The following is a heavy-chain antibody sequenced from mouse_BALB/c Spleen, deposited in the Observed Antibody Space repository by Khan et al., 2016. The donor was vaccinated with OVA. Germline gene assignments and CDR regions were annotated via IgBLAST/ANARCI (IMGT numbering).Heavy chain of an antibody. CDR2: MSSGSSTI. Sequence: EVQLVESGGGLVQPGGSRKLSCAASGFTFSSFGMHWVRQAPKQGLEWVAYMSSGSSTIYYVDTVKGRFTISRDNPKNTLLLQMTSRRSEDTARNYCARSGGNFHWYFDVWGAGTSVTVSS. CDR3: ARSGGNFHWYFDV. CDR1: GFTFSSFG. V-gene: IGHV5-17*02. J-gene: IGHJ1*01. D-gene: IGHD2-1*01.